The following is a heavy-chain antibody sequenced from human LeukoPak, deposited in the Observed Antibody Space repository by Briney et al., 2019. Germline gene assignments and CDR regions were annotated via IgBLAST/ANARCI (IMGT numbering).Heavy chain of an antibody. V-gene: IGHV1-18*01. D-gene: IGHD6-13*01. CDR3: ARASLVYSSSWYRGGTVDY. CDR2: ISAYNGNT. Sequence: SVKVSCKASGYTFTSYGISWVRQAPGQGLEWMGWISAYNGNTNYAQKLQGRVTMTTDTSTSTAYMELRSLRSDDTAVYYCARASLVYSSSWYRGGTVDYWGQGTLVTVSS. J-gene: IGHJ4*02. CDR1: GYTFTSYG.